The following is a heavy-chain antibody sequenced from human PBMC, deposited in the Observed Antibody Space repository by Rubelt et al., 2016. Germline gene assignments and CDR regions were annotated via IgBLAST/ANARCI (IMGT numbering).Heavy chain of an antibody. CDR3: ARIIDYGRLDY. CDR2: IYYSGST. CDR1: GGSISSSSYY. V-gene: IGHV4-39*01. J-gene: IGHJ4*02. D-gene: IGHD4-17*01. Sequence: QLQLQESGPGLVKPSETLSLTCTVSGGSISSSSYYWGWIRQPPGKGLEWIGSIYYSGSTYYNPSLKSRVTISVDTSKNQFSLKLSSVTAADTAVYYCARIIDYGRLDYWGQGTLVTVSS.